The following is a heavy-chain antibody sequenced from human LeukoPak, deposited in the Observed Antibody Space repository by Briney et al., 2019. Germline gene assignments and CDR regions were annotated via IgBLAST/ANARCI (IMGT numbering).Heavy chain of an antibody. CDR2: IYYSGST. CDR3: ARFTGYYFDY. CDR1: GGSISSSSYY. V-gene: IGHV4-39*01. J-gene: IGHJ4*02. Sequence: PSETLSLTCTVSGGSISSSSYYWGWIRQPPGKGLEWIGSIYYSGSTYYNPSLKSRVTISVDTSKNQFSLKPSSVTAADTAVYYCARFTGYYFDYWGQGTLVTVSS. D-gene: IGHD1-14*01.